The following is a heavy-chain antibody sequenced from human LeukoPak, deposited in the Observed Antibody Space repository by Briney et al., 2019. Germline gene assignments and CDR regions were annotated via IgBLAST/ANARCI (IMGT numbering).Heavy chain of an antibody. Sequence: ASVKVSCKASGYTFTGYYMHWVRQAPGQGLEWMGWINPNSGGTNYAQKFQGRVTMTRDTSISTAYKELSRLRSDDTAVYYCARVAQYIVGASSTAFFEYWGQGTLVTVSS. CDR3: ARVAQYIVGASSTAFFEY. CDR1: GYTFTGYY. J-gene: IGHJ4*02. V-gene: IGHV1-2*02. CDR2: INPNSGGT. D-gene: IGHD1-26*01.